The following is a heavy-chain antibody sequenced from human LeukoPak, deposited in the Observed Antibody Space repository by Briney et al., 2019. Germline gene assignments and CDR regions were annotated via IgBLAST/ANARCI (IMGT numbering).Heavy chain of an antibody. D-gene: IGHD3-22*01. CDR2: ISAYNGNT. CDR1: GYTFTSYG. CDR3: ARGDRGGWYYDSSGYFNYFDY. Sequence: GASVKVSCKASGYTFTSYGISRVRQAPGQGLEWMGWISAYNGNTNYAQKLQGRVTMTTDTSTSTAYMELRSLRSDDTAVYYCARGDRGGWYYDSSGYFNYFDYWGQGTLVTVSS. J-gene: IGHJ4*02. V-gene: IGHV1-18*01.